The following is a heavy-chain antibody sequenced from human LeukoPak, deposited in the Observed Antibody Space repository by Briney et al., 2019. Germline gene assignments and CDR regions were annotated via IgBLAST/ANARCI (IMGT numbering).Heavy chain of an antibody. D-gene: IGHD2-8*01. V-gene: IGHV7-4-1*02. CDR3: ARGPNIVLIRSWFDP. CDR2: INTNTGNP. Sequence: ASVKVSCKASGGTFSSYAISWVRQAPGQGLEWMGWINTNTGNPTYAQGFTRRFVFSLDTSVSTAYLQISSLKAEDTAVYYCARGPNIVLIRSWFDPWGQGTLVTVSS. CDR1: GGTFSSYA. J-gene: IGHJ5*02.